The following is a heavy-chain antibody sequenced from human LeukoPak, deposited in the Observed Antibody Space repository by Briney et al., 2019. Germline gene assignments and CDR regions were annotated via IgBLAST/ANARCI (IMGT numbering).Heavy chain of an antibody. CDR2: IYYSGST. D-gene: IGHD3-16*01. CDR3: ARSDVKGGVDY. J-gene: IGHJ4*02. V-gene: IGHV4-39*07. CDR1: GGSISNTTYY. Sequence: SETLSLTCTVSGGSISNTTYYWGWIRQPPGEGLEWIGSIYYSGSTNYNPSLKSRVTISVDTSKNQFSLKLSSVTAADTAVYYCARSDVKGGVDYWGQGTLVTVSS.